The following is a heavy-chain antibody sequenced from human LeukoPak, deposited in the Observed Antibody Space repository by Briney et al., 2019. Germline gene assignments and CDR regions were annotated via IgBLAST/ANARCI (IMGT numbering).Heavy chain of an antibody. D-gene: IGHD3-10*01. J-gene: IGHJ4*02. V-gene: IGHV3-33*06. CDR3: AKEGYYGSGSYYFDY. CDR2: IWYDGSNK. CDR1: GFTFSSYG. Sequence: GRSLRLSCAASGFTFSSYGMHWVRQAPGKGLDWVAVIWYDGSNKYYADSVKGRFTISRDNSKNTLYLQMNSLRAEDTAVYYCAKEGYYGSGSYYFDYWGQGTLVTVSS.